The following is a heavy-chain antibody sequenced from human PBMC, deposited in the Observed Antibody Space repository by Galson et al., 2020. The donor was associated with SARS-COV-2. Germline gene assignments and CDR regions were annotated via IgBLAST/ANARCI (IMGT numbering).Heavy chain of an antibody. Sequence: SQTLSLTCAVYGGTFSGYYWNWIRQSPGRGLEWIGELNNSGTTNSNPSLENRITISVDTSKSQFSLKLSSVTAADTAVYYCARGRIPRDDGALLWLCRIAAAGVFDSWCLGAPVTVSS. CDR2: LNNSGTT. CDR3: ARGRIPRDDGALLWLCRIAAAGVFDS. CDR1: GGTFSGYY. D-gene: IGHD6-13*01. J-gene: IGHJ4*02. V-gene: IGHV4-34*01.